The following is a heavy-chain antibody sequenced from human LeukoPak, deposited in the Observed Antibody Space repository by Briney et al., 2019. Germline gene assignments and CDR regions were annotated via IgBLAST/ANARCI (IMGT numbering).Heavy chain of an antibody. CDR3: ARGPMGSASTSFDY. CDR1: VVSFSGYD. J-gene: IGHJ4*02. CDR2: INHSGST. Sequence: SETLSLTCAVCVVSFSGYDWIWLRQPPGRALEGFGEINHSGSTNYNPSLKSRVTISVDTSKNQFSLKLSSVTAADTAVYYCARGPMGSASTSFDYWGQGTLVTVSS. V-gene: IGHV4-34*01. D-gene: IGHD2-8*01.